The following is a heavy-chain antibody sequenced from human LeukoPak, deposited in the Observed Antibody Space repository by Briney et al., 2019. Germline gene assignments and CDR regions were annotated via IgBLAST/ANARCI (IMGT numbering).Heavy chain of an antibody. CDR2: ISGSGDTT. J-gene: IGHJ4*02. D-gene: IGHD2-21*01. V-gene: IGHV3-23*01. CDR1: GLTFSSYS. Sequence: GGSLRLSCAASGLTFSSYSMNWVRQAPGKELEWVSAISGSGDTTYYADSVKGRFTISRDNSKNTLYVQMNSLRVDDTAVYYCAKEPLYYYWGQGTLVTVSS. CDR3: AKEPLYYY.